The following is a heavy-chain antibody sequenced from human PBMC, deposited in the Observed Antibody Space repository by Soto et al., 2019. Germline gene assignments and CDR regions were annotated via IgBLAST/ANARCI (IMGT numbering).Heavy chain of an antibody. CDR3: ARGSGTFDI. J-gene: IGHJ3*02. V-gene: IGHV4-34*01. Sequence: SETLSLTCEVYGGSFSGYAWSWIRQPPGKGLEWIGDINHSGRTNYNPSLKSRVTISVDTSRNPLSLTLNFVTAADTAVCYCARGSGTFDIWGQGTRVTVS. CDR1: GGSFSGYA. CDR2: INHSGRT.